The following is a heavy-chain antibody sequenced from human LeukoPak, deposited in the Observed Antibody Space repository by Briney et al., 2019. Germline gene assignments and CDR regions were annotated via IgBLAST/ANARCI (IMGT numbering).Heavy chain of an antibody. CDR3: ARLRYSSSWYDRYYFDY. CDR1: GYSISSGYY. Sequence: PSETLSLACAVSGYSISSGYYGACIRQPPGKGGEWLGSIYHSGSTYYNPSLKSRVTISVGTSKNQFSLKLSSVTAADTAVYYCARLRYSSSWYDRYYFDYWGERTLVTVSS. CDR2: IYHSGST. J-gene: IGHJ4*02. D-gene: IGHD6-13*01. V-gene: IGHV4-38-2*01.